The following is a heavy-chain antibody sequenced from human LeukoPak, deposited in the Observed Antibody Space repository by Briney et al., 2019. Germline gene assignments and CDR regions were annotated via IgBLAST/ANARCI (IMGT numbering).Heavy chain of an antibody. Sequence: PGGSLRLSCAASGITARNFYMMWVRQAPGKGLEWVSLISNNDGTDHADSVKGRFTISRDNSKNTLYLQMNSLRAEDTAIYYCTKLMRHMIEDVYDIWGQGTMVTVS. CDR2: ISNNDGT. D-gene: IGHD3-22*01. V-gene: IGHV3-53*01. CDR1: GITARNFY. CDR3: TKLMRHMIEDVYDI. J-gene: IGHJ3*02.